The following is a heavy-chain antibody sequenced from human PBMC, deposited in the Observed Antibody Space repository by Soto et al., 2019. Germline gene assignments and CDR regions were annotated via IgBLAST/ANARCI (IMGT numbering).Heavy chain of an antibody. D-gene: IGHD4-17*01. CDR3: AAGVTTFDY. CDR1: GTSLSGLP. Sequence: ASVKVSCKVSGTSLSGLPMHWVRQAPGKGLEWMGSLDYEEGERSFAHRFQGRLTVTEDTSTDTAYMELSSLMSEDTAVYYCAAGVTTFDYWGQGILVTVSS. V-gene: IGHV1-24*01. J-gene: IGHJ4*02. CDR2: LDYEEGER.